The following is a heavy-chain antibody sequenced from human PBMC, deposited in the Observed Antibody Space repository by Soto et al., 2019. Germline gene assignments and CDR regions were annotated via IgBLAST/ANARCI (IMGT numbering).Heavy chain of an antibody. D-gene: IGHD2-2*01. V-gene: IGHV3-48*02. CDR3: ARDYHCISASCSAEYFQH. CDR2: ISSSGSAT. CDR1: GFTFSTYS. Sequence: HPGGSLRLSCAVSGFTFSTYSMNWIRQTPGKGLEWVAYISSSGSATYYADSVKGRFTISRDNAKNSLYLQMTSLREEDTAIYYCARDYHCISASCSAEYFQHWGQGTLVTVSS. J-gene: IGHJ1*01.